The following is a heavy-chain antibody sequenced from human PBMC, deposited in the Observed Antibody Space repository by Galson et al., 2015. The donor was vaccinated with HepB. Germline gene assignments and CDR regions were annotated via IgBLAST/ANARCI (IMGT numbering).Heavy chain of an antibody. CDR3: AREPGLDY. Sequence: SLRLSCAASGFSFSSYSMNWVRQAPGKGLEWVAYISSSSNNIYYTESVKGRFTISRDNAKNSLYLQMKSLRGEDTAVYYCAREPGLDYWGQGTLVTVSS. CDR2: ISSSSNNI. J-gene: IGHJ4*02. CDR1: GFSFSSYS. V-gene: IGHV3-48*01.